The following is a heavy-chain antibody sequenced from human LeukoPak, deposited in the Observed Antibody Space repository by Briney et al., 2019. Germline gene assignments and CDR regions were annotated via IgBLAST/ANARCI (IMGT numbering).Heavy chain of an antibody. Sequence: GGSLRLSCAASGFTLSSYCMSWVRQAPGKGLEWVSSISSSGFDIFYADSVKGRFTISRDNAMNSLYLQMNSLRADDTAVYYCARSPGGDRLFDYWGQGTLGTVSS. CDR3: ARSPGGDRLFDY. CDR2: ISSSGFDI. V-gene: IGHV3-21*01. CDR1: GFTLSSYC. J-gene: IGHJ4*02. D-gene: IGHD1-14*01.